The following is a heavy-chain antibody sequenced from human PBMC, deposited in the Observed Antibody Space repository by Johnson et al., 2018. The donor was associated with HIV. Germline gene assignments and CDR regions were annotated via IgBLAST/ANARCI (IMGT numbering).Heavy chain of an antibody. J-gene: IGHJ3*02. V-gene: IGHV3-30-3*01. Sequence: QVQLVESGGGLVKPGGSLRLSCAASEFTFSTYTVHWVRQAPGKGLEWVAVIAYDGSNRYYADSVKGRFTISRDNSKNTLYLQMNSLRTEDTAMYYCARPCTWNFYDAFDIWGQGTMVTVSS. CDR3: ARPCTWNFYDAFDI. D-gene: IGHD1-7*01. CDR2: IAYDGSNR. CDR1: EFTFSTYT.